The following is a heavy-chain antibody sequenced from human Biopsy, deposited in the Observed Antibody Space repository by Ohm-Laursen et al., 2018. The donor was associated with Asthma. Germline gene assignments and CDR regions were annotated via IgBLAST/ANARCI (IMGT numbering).Heavy chain of an antibody. CDR1: GGAIDSGAYY. D-gene: IGHD3-22*01. CDR3: ARAQDYYDSRGYYRSFDY. Sequence: SQTLSLTCTVSGGAIDSGAYYWSWIRQHPGKGLEWIGFIYYSGSTYYNPSLKSRVSISIDTSKNQFSLKLSSVTAADTAVYYCARAQDYYDSRGYYRSFDYWGQGTLVTVSS. CDR2: IYYSGST. V-gene: IGHV4-31*03. J-gene: IGHJ4*02.